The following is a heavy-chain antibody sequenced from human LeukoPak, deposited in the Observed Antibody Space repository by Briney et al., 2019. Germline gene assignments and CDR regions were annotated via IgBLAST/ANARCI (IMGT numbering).Heavy chain of an antibody. Sequence: GGSLRLSCAASGFTFSSYSMHWVRQAPGKGLKGVAVISHDGSNKDYADSVKGRITLSRDNSKKTLYLQMNSLRVEDTAMYYCARDAGGFRLGELYHYYYYGMDVWGQGTPVTVSS. CDR3: ARDAGGFRLGELYHYYYYGMDV. CDR1: GFTFSSYS. D-gene: IGHD3-16*01. V-gene: IGHV3-30*04. CDR2: ISHDGSNK. J-gene: IGHJ6*02.